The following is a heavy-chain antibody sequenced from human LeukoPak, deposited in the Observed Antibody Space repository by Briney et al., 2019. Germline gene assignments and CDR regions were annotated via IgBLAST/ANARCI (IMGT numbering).Heavy chain of an antibody. V-gene: IGHV5-51*01. CDR3: ARRSSSGGYYFDY. D-gene: IGHD3-16*01. CDR1: GYNFNSFW. CDR2: LYPGDSDI. Sequence: GESLTISCKGSGYNFNSFWIGWVRQMPGKGPEWMVILYPGDSDIKYGPSFEGQVTISADKSNSTAYLQWSSLKASDTAMYYCARRSSSGGYYFDYWGQGTLVSVSS. J-gene: IGHJ4*02.